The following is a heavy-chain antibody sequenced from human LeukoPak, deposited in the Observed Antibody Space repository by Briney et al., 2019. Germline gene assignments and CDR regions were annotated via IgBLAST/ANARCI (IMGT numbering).Heavy chain of an antibody. CDR1: GGSFRSSSYY. CDR3: ASLAVAGLSEGY. D-gene: IGHD6-19*01. J-gene: IGHJ4*02. Sequence: SETLSLTCTVSGGSFRSSSYYWGWIRQTPGKGLEWIGCIYYSGSTYYNPSLKSRVTISVDTSENQFSLKLSSVTAADTAVYYCASLAVAGLSEGYWGQGTLVIVSS. CDR2: IYYSGST. V-gene: IGHV4-39*01.